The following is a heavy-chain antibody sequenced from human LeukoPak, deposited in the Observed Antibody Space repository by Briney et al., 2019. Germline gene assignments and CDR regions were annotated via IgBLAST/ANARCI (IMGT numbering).Heavy chain of an antibody. CDR2: IIPIFGTA. Sequence: SVKVSCKASGGTFSSYAISWVRQAPGQGLEWMGGIIPIFGTANYAQKFQGRVTITADESTSTAYMELSSLRSEDTAVYYCARDPYNWNDQNWFDPWGQGTLVTVSS. CDR1: GGTFSSYA. D-gene: IGHD1-1*01. CDR3: ARDPYNWNDQNWFDP. J-gene: IGHJ5*02. V-gene: IGHV1-69*01.